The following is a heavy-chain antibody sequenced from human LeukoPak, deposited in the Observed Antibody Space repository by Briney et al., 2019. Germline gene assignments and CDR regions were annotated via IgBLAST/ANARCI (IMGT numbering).Heavy chain of an antibody. D-gene: IGHD4-17*01. CDR2: IKQDGSEK. CDR3: ARVLRFDYGDYEDLRGMDV. V-gene: IGHV3-7*01. CDR1: GFTFSSYW. Sequence: GGSLRLSCAASGFTFSSYWMSWVRQAPGKGLEWVANIKQDGSEKDYVGSVKGRFTISRDNAKNSLYLQMNSLRAEDTAVYYCARVLRFDYGDYEDLRGMDVWGQGTTVTVSS. J-gene: IGHJ6*02.